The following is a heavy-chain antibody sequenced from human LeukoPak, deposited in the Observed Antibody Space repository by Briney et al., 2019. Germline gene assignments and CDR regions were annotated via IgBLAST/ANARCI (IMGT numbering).Heavy chain of an antibody. D-gene: IGHD4-17*01. V-gene: IGHV1-8*01. Sequence: GASVKVSCKASGYTFTSYDINWVRQATGQGLEGMGWMNPNSCNTGYAQKFQGRVTMTRDTSISTAYMELSSLGSEDTAVYYCARVGTTVTEYYFDYWGQGTLVTVSS. CDR1: GYTFTSYD. CDR2: MNPNSCNT. CDR3: ARVGTTVTEYYFDY. J-gene: IGHJ4*02.